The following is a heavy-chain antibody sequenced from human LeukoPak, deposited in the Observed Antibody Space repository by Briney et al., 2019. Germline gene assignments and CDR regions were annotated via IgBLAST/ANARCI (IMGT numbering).Heavy chain of an antibody. CDR1: GFTFSNHA. V-gene: IGHV3-23*01. CDR3: AKDVWWSVS. D-gene: IGHD2-8*02. CDR2: ISADAVDT. Sequence: GGSLRLSCVASGFTFSNHAMTWVRQAPGKGLEWVSAISADAVDTFYAPSVKGRFTISRDNSKNTMYLQINSLRAEDTATYYCAKDVWWSVSWGQGTLVTVSS. J-gene: IGHJ5*02.